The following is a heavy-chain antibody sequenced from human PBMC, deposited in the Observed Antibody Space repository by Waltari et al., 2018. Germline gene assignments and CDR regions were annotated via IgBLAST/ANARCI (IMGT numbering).Heavy chain of an antibody. CDR1: GFTFSNYG. D-gene: IGHD3-10*01. CDR2: IRYDGSNK. J-gene: IGHJ4*02. V-gene: IGHV3-30*02. CDR3: AKRRGTMVRGVIGFDY. Sequence: QVQLVESGGGVVQPGGSLRLSCAASGFTFSNYGMHWVRQAPGKGLAWVAFIRYDGSNKYYAASGKGRFTNSRDNSKNTLYLQMNSLGPEDTAVYYCAKRRGTMVRGVIGFDYWGQGTLVTVSS.